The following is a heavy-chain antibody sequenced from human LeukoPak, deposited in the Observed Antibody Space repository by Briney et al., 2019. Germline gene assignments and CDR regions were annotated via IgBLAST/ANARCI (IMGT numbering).Heavy chain of an antibody. D-gene: IGHD4-17*01. J-gene: IGHJ2*01. CDR1: GGSFSGRY. CDR3: AQHGELYFDI. Sequence: SETLSLTCAVFGGSFSGRYWSWVRQPPGKGLEWIGQIHHSGGTSYSSSLRSRVTMSVDTSKNQFSLKLSSVTAADTAVYYCAQHGELYFDIWRRGTLVTVSS. CDR2: IHHSGGT. V-gene: IGHV4-34*01.